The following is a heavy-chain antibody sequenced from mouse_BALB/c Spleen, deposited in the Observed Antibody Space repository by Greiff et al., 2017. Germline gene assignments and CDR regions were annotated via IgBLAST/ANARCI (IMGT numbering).Heavy chain of an antibody. V-gene: IGHV14-3*02. CDR3: ARRVYGYVFDY. D-gene: IGHD2-2*01. Sequence: DVQLQESGAELVKPGASVKLSCTASGFNIKDTYMHWVKQRPEQGLEWIGRIDPANGNTKYDPKFQGKATITADTSSNTAYLQLSSLTSEDTAVYYCARRVYGYVFDYWGQGTTLTVSS. J-gene: IGHJ2*01. CDR2: IDPANGNT. CDR1: GFNIKDTY.